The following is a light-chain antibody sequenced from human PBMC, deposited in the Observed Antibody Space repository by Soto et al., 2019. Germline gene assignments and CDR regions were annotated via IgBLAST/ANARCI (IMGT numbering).Light chain of an antibody. CDR2: DVS. V-gene: IGLV2-8*01. CDR3: SSYAGTHVV. J-gene: IGLJ1*01. CDR1: SSDVGGYNY. Sequence: QSVLTQPPSASGSPGQSVAISCTGTSSDVGGYNYVSWYQQHPGKAPKLMIYDVSERPSGVPDRFSGSKSGNTASLTVSGLQTEDEADYYCSSYAGTHVVFGTGTKVTAL.